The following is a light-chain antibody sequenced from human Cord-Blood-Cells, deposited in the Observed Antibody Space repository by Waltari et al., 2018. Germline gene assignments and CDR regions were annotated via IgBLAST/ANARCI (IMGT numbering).Light chain of an antibody. CDR2: EGT. CDR1: GSDVGRNNV. CDR3: CSYAGSSTWV. Sequence: QPALTQPASVCGYPGQSNNLPCTGTGSDVGRNNVVSWYQQHPGKAPKLMIDEGTKRPSGVSNRFSGSKSGNTASLTISGLQAEDEADYYCCSYAGSSTWVLGGGTKLTVL. V-gene: IGLV2-23*01. J-gene: IGLJ3*02.